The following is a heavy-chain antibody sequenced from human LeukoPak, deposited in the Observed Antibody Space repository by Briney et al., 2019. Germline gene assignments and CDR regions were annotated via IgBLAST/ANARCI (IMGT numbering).Heavy chain of an antibody. CDR3: ARSKAVAGKGGFDY. J-gene: IGHJ4*02. V-gene: IGHV3-21*01. CDR2: ISSSSSYI. D-gene: IGHD6-19*01. CDR1: GFTFSSYS. Sequence: GGSLRLSCAASGFTFSSYSMNWVRQAPGKGLEWVSSISSSSSYIYYADSVKGRFTISRDNAKNSLYLQMNSLRAEDTAVYYCARSKAVAGKGGFDYWGQGTLVTVSS.